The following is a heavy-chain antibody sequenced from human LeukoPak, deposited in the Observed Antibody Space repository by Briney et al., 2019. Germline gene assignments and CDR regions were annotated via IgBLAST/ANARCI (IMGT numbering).Heavy chain of an antibody. Sequence: PGGSLRLSCAASGFIFSNNIMNWVRQAPEKGLEWVSVISADGGDIYYADSVKGRFTISRDNAKNSLYLQMNSLRAEDTAVYYCARVGSSFDYWGQGTLVTVSS. CDR1: GFIFSNNI. D-gene: IGHD6-6*01. V-gene: IGHV3-21*01. CDR2: ISADGGDI. J-gene: IGHJ4*02. CDR3: ARVGSSFDY.